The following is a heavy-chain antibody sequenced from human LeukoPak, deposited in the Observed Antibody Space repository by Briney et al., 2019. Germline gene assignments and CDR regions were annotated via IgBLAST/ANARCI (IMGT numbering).Heavy chain of an antibody. V-gene: IGHV3-7*01. Sequence: PGGSLRLSCAASGFTFSGSAMHWVRQASGKGLEWVANIKQDGSEKYYVDSMKGRFTISRDNAKNSLYLQMNSLRAEDTAVYYCARETVTEDYWGQGTLVTVSS. CDR1: GFTFSGSA. CDR3: ARETVTEDY. J-gene: IGHJ4*02. D-gene: IGHD4-17*01. CDR2: IKQDGSEK.